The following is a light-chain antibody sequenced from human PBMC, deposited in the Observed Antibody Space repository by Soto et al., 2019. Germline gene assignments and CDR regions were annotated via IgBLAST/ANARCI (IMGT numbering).Light chain of an antibody. CDR2: QVS. Sequence: EVVMTQSPPSLPVTPGQPASISCRSSQSLVHSDGNTYLSWFLQRPGQSPRRLLYQVSKLDSGVPDRFSGSESGSDFTLKFSRVEAEDVGDNYCLQGTGWRQYAFGQRTKLEI. J-gene: IGKJ2*01. CDR1: QSLVHSDGNTY. CDR3: LQGTGWRQYA. V-gene: IGKV2-30*02.